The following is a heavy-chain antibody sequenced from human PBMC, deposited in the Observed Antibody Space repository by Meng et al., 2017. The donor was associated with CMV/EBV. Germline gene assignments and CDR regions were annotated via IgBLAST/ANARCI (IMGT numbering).Heavy chain of an antibody. CDR2: IYSGGST. Sequence: GESLKISCAASGFTVSSHYMSWVRQAPGKGLEWVSVIYSGGSTYYADSVKGRFTISRDNSKNTMYLQMNSLRAEDTAVYYCARALVDGFWSVEHYYGMDVWGQGTTVTVSS. V-gene: IGHV3-53*01. J-gene: IGHJ6*02. CDR3: ARALVDGFWSVEHYYGMDV. CDR1: GFTVSSHY. D-gene: IGHD3-3*01.